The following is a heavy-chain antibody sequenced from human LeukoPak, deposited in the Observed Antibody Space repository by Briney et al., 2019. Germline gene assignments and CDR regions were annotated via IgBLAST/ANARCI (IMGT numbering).Heavy chain of an antibody. V-gene: IGHV4-39*06. CDR3: ARDSSLVVIAVSQGDFDY. J-gene: IGHJ4*02. Sequence: SETLSLTCTVSGGSISTRNYYWGWIRQPPGKGLEWIGSIYYSGSVYYNPSLKSRVTISVDTSKNQFALKLNSVTAADTAVYYCARDSSLVVIAVSQGDFDYWGQGTLVTVSS. CDR1: GGSISTRNYY. D-gene: IGHD2-21*01. CDR2: IYYSGSV.